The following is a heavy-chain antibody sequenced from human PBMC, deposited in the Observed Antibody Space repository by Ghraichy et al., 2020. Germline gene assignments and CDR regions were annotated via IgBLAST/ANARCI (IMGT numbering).Heavy chain of an antibody. CDR2: ISAYNGNT. J-gene: IGHJ5*02. D-gene: IGHD3-10*01. CDR1: GYTFTSYG. CDR3: ARAIITMVRGVIAWFDP. Sequence: ASVKVSCKASGYTFTSYGISWVRQAPGQGLEWMGWISAYNGNTNYAQKLQGRVTMTTDTSTSTAYMELRSLRSDDTAVYYCARAIITMVRGVIAWFDPWGQGTLVTVSS. V-gene: IGHV1-18*04.